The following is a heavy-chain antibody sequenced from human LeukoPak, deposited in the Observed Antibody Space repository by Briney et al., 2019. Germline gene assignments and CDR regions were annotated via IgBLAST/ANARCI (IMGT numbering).Heavy chain of an antibody. Sequence: PSETLSLTCTVSGGSISSSSYYWGWIRQPPGKGLEWIGSIYYSGSTYYNPSLKSRVTISVDTSKNQFSLKLSSVTAADTAVYYCARGGVVGATTNFDCRGQGTLVTVSS. CDR1: GGSISSSSYY. J-gene: IGHJ4*02. CDR3: ARGGVVGATTNFDC. D-gene: IGHD1-26*01. CDR2: IYYSGST. V-gene: IGHV4-39*07.